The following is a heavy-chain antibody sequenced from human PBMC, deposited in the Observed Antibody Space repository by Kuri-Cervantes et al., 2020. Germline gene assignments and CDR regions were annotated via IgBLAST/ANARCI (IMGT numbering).Heavy chain of an antibody. J-gene: IGHJ4*02. V-gene: IGHV4-59*05. CDR3: ARHAVAGTIVDY. CDR1: GGSISSYY. D-gene: IGHD6-13*01. Sequence: ESLKISCTVSGGSISSYYWSWIRQPPGKGLEWIGSIYYSGSTYYNPSLKSRVTISVDTSKNQFSLKLSSVTAADTAVYYCARHAVAGTIVDYWGQGTLVTVSS. CDR2: IYYSGST.